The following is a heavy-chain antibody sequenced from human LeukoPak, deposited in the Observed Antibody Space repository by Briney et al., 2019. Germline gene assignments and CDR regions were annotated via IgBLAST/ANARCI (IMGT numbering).Heavy chain of an antibody. CDR3: ARDGGTTVTTGYYCYYMDV. CDR1: GYTFTSYG. V-gene: IGHV1-18*01. J-gene: IGHJ6*03. CDR2: ISAYNGNT. D-gene: IGHD4-11*01. Sequence: GASVKVSCKASGYTFTSYGISWVRQAPGQGLEWMGWISAYNGNTNYAQKLQGRVTMTTDTSTSTAYMELRSLRSDDTAVYYCARDGGTTVTTGYYCYYMDVWGKGTTVTVSS.